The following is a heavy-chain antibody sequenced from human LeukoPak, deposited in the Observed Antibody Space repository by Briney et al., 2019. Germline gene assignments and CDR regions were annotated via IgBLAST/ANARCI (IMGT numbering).Heavy chain of an antibody. J-gene: IGHJ4*02. V-gene: IGHV3-7*01. Sequence: GGSLRLSCAASGFNFSRYWMTWVRQAPGEGLEFVANIKQDGSVINYVDSVKGRFTISRDYAKNSVHLQMNSLRVEDTAVYYCAKDRGWTTFDSWGQGTLVAVSS. CDR2: IKQDGSVI. D-gene: IGHD3-10*01. CDR3: AKDRGWTTFDS. CDR1: GFNFSRYW.